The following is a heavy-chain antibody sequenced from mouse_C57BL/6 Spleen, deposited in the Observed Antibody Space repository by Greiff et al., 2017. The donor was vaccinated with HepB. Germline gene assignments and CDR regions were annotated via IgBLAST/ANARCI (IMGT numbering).Heavy chain of an antibody. Sequence: EVMLVESGAGLVKPGGSLKLSCAASGFTFSSYAMSWVRQTPEKRLEWVAYISSGGDYIYYADTVKGRFTISRDNARNTLYLQMSSLKSEDTAMYYCTREVDGNYRYFDVWGTGTTVTVSS. D-gene: IGHD2-1*01. CDR2: ISSGGDYI. CDR3: TREVDGNYRYFDV. J-gene: IGHJ1*03. V-gene: IGHV5-9-1*02. CDR1: GFTFSSYA.